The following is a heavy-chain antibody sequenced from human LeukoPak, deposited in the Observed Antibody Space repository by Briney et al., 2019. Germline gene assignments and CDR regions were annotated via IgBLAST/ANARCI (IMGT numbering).Heavy chain of an antibody. J-gene: IGHJ4*02. V-gene: IGHV3-30*01. CDR2: ISYDGSNK. CDR3: AREVIHWGSLVLDY. CDR1: GFTFSSYA. Sequence: HAGGSLRLSCAASGFTFSSYAMHWVRQAPGKGLEWVAVISYDGSNKYYADSVKGRFTIPRDSSKNTLYLQMNSLRAEDTAVYYCAREVIHWGSLVLDYWGQGTLVTVSS. D-gene: IGHD7-27*01.